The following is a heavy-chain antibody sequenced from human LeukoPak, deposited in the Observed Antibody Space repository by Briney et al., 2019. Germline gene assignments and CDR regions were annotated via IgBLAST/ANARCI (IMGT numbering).Heavy chain of an antibody. V-gene: IGHV3-30-3*01. CDR3: ARDHGSGSYFFDY. D-gene: IGHD3-10*01. Sequence: GRSQRLSCAATGFTFSSHEMHGVRQAPAHLPKWVAVISYDGSTKFYADSVKGRFTISRDNSKLYLQMNSLRAEDTAVYFCARDHGSGSYFFDYWGQGTQVTVSA. CDR2: ISYDGSTK. J-gene: IGHJ4*02. CDR1: GFTFSSHE.